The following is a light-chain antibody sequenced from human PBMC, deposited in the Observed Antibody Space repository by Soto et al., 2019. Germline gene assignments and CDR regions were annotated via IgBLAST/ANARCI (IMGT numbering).Light chain of an antibody. CDR1: QGIRNY. J-gene: IGKJ5*01. V-gene: IGKV1-9*01. CDR3: QQVNNYPIT. Sequence: DIQLTQSPSFLSATVGDRVTITCRASQGIRNYLAWYQQKPGRAPKLLIYIASILQTGVPSRFTGSQSGTEFTLTITSLQPEDFATYYCQQVNNYPITFGQGTRLE. CDR2: IAS.